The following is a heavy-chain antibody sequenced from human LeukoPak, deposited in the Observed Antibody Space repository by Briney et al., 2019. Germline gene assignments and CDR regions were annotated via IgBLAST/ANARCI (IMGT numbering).Heavy chain of an antibody. Sequence: GGSLRLSCAASGFTFCTYWMYWVRQAPGKGLVWVSRIKSDGSSTTYADSVKGRFTISRDNAENTLYLQMNSLRAEDTAAYYCTRGSVGSSFDSWGQGTLVTVSS. CDR1: GFTFCTYW. CDR2: IKSDGSST. D-gene: IGHD2-15*01. V-gene: IGHV3-74*01. CDR3: TRGSVGSSFDS. J-gene: IGHJ4*02.